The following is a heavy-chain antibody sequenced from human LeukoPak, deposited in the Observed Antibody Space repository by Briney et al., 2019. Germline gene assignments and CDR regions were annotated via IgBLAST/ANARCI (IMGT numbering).Heavy chain of an antibody. D-gene: IGHD3-10*01. J-gene: IGHJ4*02. V-gene: IGHV3-23*01. CDR2: ISGSAGST. CDR1: GFTFSYYA. CDR3: ATSYGSGSYYNPYYFDC. Sequence: GGSLRLSCAASGFTFSYYAMSWVHQAPGKGLDWVSTISGSAGSTYYADSVKGRFTVSRDNSKNTLYLQMNSLRAEDTAVYYCATSYGSGSYYNPYYFDCWGLGTLVTVSS.